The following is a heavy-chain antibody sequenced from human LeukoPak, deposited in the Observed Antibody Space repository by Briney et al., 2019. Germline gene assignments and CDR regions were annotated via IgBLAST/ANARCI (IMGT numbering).Heavy chain of an antibody. V-gene: IGHV5-51*01. CDR3: ARHEVTLWFGESINWFDP. CDR1: GYSFTSYW. CDR2: IYPGDSDT. J-gene: IGHJ5*02. Sequence: GEPLKISCKGSGYSFTSYWIGWVRQMPGKGLEWMGIIYPGDSDTRYSPSFQGQVTISADKSISTAYLQWSSLKASDTAMYYCARHEVTLWFGESINWFDPWGQGTLVTVSS. D-gene: IGHD3-10*01.